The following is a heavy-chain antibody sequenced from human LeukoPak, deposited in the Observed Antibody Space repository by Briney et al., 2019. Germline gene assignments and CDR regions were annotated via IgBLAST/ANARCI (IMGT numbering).Heavy chain of an antibody. J-gene: IGHJ6*02. CDR1: GSSISSYY. CDR3: AREIVVVPAAIRYYYYYGMDV. V-gene: IGHV4-4*07. D-gene: IGHD2-2*02. CDR2: IYTSGST. Sequence: PSETLSLTCTVSGSSISSYYWSWIRQPAGKGLEWIGRIYTSGSTNYNPSLKSRVTMSVDTSKNQFSLKLSSVTAADTAVYCCAREIVVVPAAIRYYYYYGMDVWGQGTTVTVSS.